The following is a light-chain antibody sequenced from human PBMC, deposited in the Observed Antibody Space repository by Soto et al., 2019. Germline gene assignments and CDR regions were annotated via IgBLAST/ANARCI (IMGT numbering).Light chain of an antibody. V-gene: IGKV1-27*01. CDR2: ASS. J-gene: IGKJ1*01. CDR1: QGISND. CDR3: QQLNSYFST. Sequence: DILVTQSPSSLSTSVGVRVTITARASQGISNDLAWYQQKPGKVPKLLIYASSTLQSGVPSRFSGSGSGTDFTLTIIRLQPEDFATYYCQQLNSYFSTFGQETKVDIK.